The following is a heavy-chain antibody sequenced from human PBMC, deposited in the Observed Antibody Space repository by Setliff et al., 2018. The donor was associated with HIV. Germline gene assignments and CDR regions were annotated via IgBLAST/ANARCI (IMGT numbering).Heavy chain of an antibody. CDR3: ARRTFGSGRFDP. Sequence: SETLSLTCNVSGGSIRSSSYYWGWIRQPPGKGLEWIGSIYYRGSTYYNPSLKSRLSISADTSKNQFSLNLRFVTAADTALYYCARRTFGSGRFDPWGQGTPVTVSS. CDR1: GGSIRSSSYY. J-gene: IGHJ5*02. D-gene: IGHD6-19*01. CDR2: IYYRGST. V-gene: IGHV4-39*07.